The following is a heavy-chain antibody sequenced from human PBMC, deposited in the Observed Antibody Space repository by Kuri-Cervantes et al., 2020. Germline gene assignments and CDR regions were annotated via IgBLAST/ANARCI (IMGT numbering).Heavy chain of an antibody. Sequence: SLKISCAASGFTFDDYAMHWVRQAPGKGLERVSGISWNSGSIGYADSVKGRFTISRDNAKNSLYLQMNSLRAEDTALYYCAAGSWSGYSYYYYYMDVWGKGTTVTVSS. J-gene: IGHJ6*03. D-gene: IGHD3-3*01. CDR1: GFTFDDYA. CDR3: AAGSWSGYSYYYYYMDV. CDR2: ISWNSGSI. V-gene: IGHV3-9*01.